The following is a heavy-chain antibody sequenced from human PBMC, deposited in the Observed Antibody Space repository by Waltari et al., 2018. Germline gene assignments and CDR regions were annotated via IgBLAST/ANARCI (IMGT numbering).Heavy chain of an antibody. CDR2: IDTEVRKM. J-gene: IGHJ6*02. CDR3: ATHRPGGYGMDV. D-gene: IGHD2-15*01. CDR1: GVTFSTYW. V-gene: IGHV3-74*03. Sequence: ESQLVESGGGLVQPGGSLRLSCAASGVTFSTYWMHWVRQGPGQGLEWVSRIDTEVRKMTYADVVRGRFTISRDNVKKTLYLQINSRRVEDTAVYYCATHRPGGYGMDVWGQGTTVTVSS.